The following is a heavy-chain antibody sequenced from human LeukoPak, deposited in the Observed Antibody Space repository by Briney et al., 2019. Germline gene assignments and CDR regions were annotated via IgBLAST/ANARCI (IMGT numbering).Heavy chain of an antibody. CDR1: GDSMTRGGYC. CDR2: IYHSGTT. CDR3: ARAVDYRNYFDY. Sequence: AQSLSLACTVFGDSMTRGGYCCSRVRQHPWKGLERSGIIYHSGTTFYHPSLESRATISVDTSQSQFSLKLTSVTAADTAVYYCARAVDYRNYFDYWGQGALVTVSS. V-gene: IGHV4-31*03. D-gene: IGHD4-11*01. J-gene: IGHJ4*02.